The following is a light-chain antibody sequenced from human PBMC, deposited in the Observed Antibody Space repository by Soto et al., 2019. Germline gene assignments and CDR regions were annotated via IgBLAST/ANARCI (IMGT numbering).Light chain of an antibody. CDR1: SSDVGTYNY. J-gene: IGLJ2*01. Sequence: QSALTQPRSVSGPPGQSVSISCSGTSSDVGTYNYVSWYQQHPGKAPKLMIYDVSKRPSGVPDRFSGSKSGNTASLTISGLQAADEADYYCCSYAGGYTHAVFGGGTKVTVL. V-gene: IGLV2-11*01. CDR2: DVS. CDR3: CSYAGGYTHAV.